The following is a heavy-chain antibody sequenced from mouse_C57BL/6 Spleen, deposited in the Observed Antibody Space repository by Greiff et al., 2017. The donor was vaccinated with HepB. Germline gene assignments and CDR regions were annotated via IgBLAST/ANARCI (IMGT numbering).Heavy chain of an antibody. CDR3: ARAYYYSSSHAMDY. J-gene: IGHJ4*01. Sequence: QVQLQQPGAELVKPGASVKMSCKASGYTFTSYWITWVKQRPGQGLEWIGDIYPGSGSTNYNEKFKSKATLTVDTSSSTAYMQLSSLTSEDSAVYYCARAYYYSSSHAMDYWGQGTSVTVSS. V-gene: IGHV1-55*01. CDR1: GYTFTSYW. D-gene: IGHD1-1*01. CDR2: IYPGSGST.